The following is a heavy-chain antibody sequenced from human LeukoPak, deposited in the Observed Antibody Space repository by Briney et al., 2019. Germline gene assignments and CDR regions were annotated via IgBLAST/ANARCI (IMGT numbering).Heavy chain of an antibody. CDR1: GGSISSYL. CDR3: ASTSIAVAGTSFDY. CDR2: IYSSGST. V-gene: IGHV4-4*07. Sequence: SETLSLTCTFSGGSISSYLWSWIRQPAGKGLEWIGRIYSSGSTNYNPSLKSRVTMSVDTSKNQFSLQLSSVTAADTAVYYCASTSIAVAGTSFDYWGQGTLVTVSS. D-gene: IGHD6-19*01. J-gene: IGHJ4*02.